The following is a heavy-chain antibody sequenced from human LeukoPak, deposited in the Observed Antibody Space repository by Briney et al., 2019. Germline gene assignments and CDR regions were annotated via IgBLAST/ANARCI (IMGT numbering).Heavy chain of an antibody. Sequence: GGSLRLSCVASEFTFSDSYMSWIRQAPGKGLEWVSYTSGRGTITNYADSVKGRLTISRDNAKKSLYLQMNRLRPDDTAVYYCARGLHSTSGDGLFHFDSWGQGTLVTVSS. CDR3: ARGLHSTSGDGLFHFDS. V-gene: IGHV3-11*01. J-gene: IGHJ4*02. CDR1: EFTFSDSY. CDR2: TSGRGTIT. D-gene: IGHD6-13*01.